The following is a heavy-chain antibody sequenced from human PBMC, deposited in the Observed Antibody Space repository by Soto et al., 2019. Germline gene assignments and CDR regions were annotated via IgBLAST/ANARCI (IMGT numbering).Heavy chain of an antibody. D-gene: IGHD3-22*01. Sequence: ASVKVSCKASGYTFTSYYMHWVRQAPGQGLERMGVINPSGGSTNYAQKFRGRVTMTKGTSTTTVYMELSSLRSEDTAVYYCARGPYYFDSTGYYGHWGQGTLVNRSS. CDR3: ARGPYYFDSTGYYGH. J-gene: IGHJ4*02. V-gene: IGHV1-46*01. CDR2: INPSGGST. CDR1: GYTFTSYY.